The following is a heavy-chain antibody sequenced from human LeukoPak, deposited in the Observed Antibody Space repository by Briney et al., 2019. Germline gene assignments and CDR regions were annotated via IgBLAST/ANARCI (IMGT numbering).Heavy chain of an antibody. CDR1: GFTFRTYS. V-gene: IGHV3-21*05. J-gene: IGHJ3*02. CDR2: IGGSGSFI. CDR3: ARIDADSTSWYNAFDI. D-gene: IGHD2-2*01. Sequence: GGSLRLSCAASGFTFRTYSIIWVRQAPGKGLEWVSHIGGSGSFIYYADSVRGRFTISRDNAKKTVYLQMNSLRAEDTAVYYCARIDADSTSWYNAFDIWGQGTMVTVSS.